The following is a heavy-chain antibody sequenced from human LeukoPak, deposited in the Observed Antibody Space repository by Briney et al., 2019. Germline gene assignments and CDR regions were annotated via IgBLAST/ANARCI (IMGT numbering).Heavy chain of an antibody. J-gene: IGHJ4*02. CDR2: INSDGSST. V-gene: IGHV3-74*01. CDR1: GFTFSSYW. Sequence: GGSLRLSCAASGFTFSSYWMHWVRHAPGKGLVWVSRINSDGSSTSYADSVKGRFTISRDNAKNTLYLQMNSLRAEDTAVYYCAKDIISWGSDYWGQGTLVTVSS. CDR3: AKDIISWGSDY. D-gene: IGHD3-3*02.